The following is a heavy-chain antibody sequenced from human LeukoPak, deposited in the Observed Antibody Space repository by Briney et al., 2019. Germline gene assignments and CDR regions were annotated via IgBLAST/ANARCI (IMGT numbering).Heavy chain of an antibody. CDR1: GGSISSSSYY. D-gene: IGHD3-22*01. CDR3: ARDSYDSSGYYFLGYMDV. CDR2: IYYSGST. J-gene: IGHJ6*03. V-gene: IGHV4-39*07. Sequence: PSETLSLTCTVSGGSISSSSYYWGWIRQPPGKGLEWIGSIYYSGSTYYNPSLKSRVTISVDTSKNQFSLKLSSVTAADTAVYYCARDSYDSSGYYFLGYMDVWGKGTTVTVSS.